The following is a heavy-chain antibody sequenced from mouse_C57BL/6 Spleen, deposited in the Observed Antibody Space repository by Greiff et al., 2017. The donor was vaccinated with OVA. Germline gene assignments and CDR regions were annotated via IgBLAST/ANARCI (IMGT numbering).Heavy chain of an antibody. CDR3: ARGQPYAMDY. D-gene: IGHD3-2*01. CDR2: ISYSGST. CDR1: GYSITSGYD. Sequence: EVQVVESGPGMVKPSQSLSLTCTVTGYSITSGYDWHWIRHFPGNKLEWMGYISYSGSTNYNPSLKSRISITHDTSKNHFFLKLNSVTTEDTATYYCARGQPYAMDYWGQGTSVTVSS. J-gene: IGHJ4*01. V-gene: IGHV3-1*01.